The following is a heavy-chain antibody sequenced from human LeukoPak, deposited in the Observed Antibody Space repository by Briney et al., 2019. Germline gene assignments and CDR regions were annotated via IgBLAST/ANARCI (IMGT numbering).Heavy chain of an antibody. D-gene: IGHD3-10*01. J-gene: IGHJ6*03. CDR1: GFTFSSYA. V-gene: IGHV3-23*01. CDR2: ISGSGGST. Sequence: PGGSLRLSCAASGFTFSSYAMHWVRQAPGKGLEWVSAISGSGGSTYYADSVKGRFTISRDNSKNTLYLQMNSLRAEDTAVYYCAKDRDQWFGELSHYYYYYYMDVWGKGTTVTVSS. CDR3: AKDRDQWFGELSHYYYYYYMDV.